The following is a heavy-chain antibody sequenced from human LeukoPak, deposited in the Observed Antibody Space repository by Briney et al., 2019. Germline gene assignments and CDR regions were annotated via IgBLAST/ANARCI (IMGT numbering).Heavy chain of an antibody. CDR3: ARGATISETGYFDF. D-gene: IGHD5-24*01. CDR2: IDHRGDT. Sequence: SETLSLTCAVYGGSFSRYYWSWIRQSPGKGLEWIAEIDHRGDTNYNPSVKSRVTVSVDTSKNQFSLKVRSLSAADTAVYYCARGATISETGYFDFWGQGTPVTVSS. CDR1: GGSFSRYY. J-gene: IGHJ4*03. V-gene: IGHV4-34*01.